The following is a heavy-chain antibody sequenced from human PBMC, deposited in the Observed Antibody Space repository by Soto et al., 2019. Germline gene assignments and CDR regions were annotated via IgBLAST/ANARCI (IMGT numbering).Heavy chain of an antibody. V-gene: IGHV4-59*01. CDR2: IYYSGST. Sequence: QVQLQESGPGLVKPSETLSLTCTVSGGSISSYYWSWIRQPPGKGLEWIGYIYYSGSTNYNPSLKSRVTISVATSKNQFSLKLSSVTAADTAVYYCARGRRYSSSSGYYYYGMDVWGQGTTVTVSS. J-gene: IGHJ6*02. CDR3: ARGRRYSSSSGYYYYGMDV. D-gene: IGHD6-6*01. CDR1: GGSISSYY.